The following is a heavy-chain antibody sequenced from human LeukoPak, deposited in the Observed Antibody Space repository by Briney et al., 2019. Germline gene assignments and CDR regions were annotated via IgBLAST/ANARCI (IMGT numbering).Heavy chain of an antibody. V-gene: IGHV4-31*03. J-gene: IGHJ4*02. CDR1: GGSISSGGFY. CDR2: IYYRGST. D-gene: IGHD1-14*01. Sequence: PSETLSLTCTVSGGSISSGGFYWSWVRQHPGKGLEWIGYIYYRGSTYYNPSLKSRVSISVATSKPQFSLKLSSVTPADTAVYYCARGKNESSNRYYFDHWGQGTLVTVSS. CDR3: ARGKNESSNRYYFDH.